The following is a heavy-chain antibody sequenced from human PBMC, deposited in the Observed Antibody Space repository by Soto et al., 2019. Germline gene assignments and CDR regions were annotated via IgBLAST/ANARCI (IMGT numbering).Heavy chain of an antibody. J-gene: IGHJ4*02. CDR1: GFTFSSYA. CDR2: ISGSGGST. CDR3: AKDDTPITIFGVPALDY. Sequence: VGSLRLSCAASGFTFSSYAMSWVRQAPGKGLEWVSAISGSGGSTYYADSVKGRFTISRDNSKNTLYLQMNSLRAEDTAVYYCAKDDTPITIFGVPALDYWGQGTLVTSPQ. D-gene: IGHD3-3*01. V-gene: IGHV3-23*01.